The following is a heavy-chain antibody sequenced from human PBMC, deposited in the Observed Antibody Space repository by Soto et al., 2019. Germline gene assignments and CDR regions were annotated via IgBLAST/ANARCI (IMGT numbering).Heavy chain of an antibody. V-gene: IGHV1-69*01. J-gene: IGHJ4*02. D-gene: IGHD5-12*01. CDR3: ASRPRNGYNR. CDR1: GGPFSNYA. CDR2: IIPIFNTP. Sequence: QVQLVQSGAELKKPGSSVKVSCKSSGGPFSNYAVSWVRQAPGQGLEWMGGIIPIFNTPNYAQKFQGRVAFTADESTGTAYMELTSLTSEDTAVYYCASRPRNGYNRWGQGTLVTVSS.